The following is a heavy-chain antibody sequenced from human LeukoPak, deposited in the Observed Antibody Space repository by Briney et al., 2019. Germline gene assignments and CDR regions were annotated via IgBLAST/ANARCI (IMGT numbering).Heavy chain of an antibody. CDR2: ISGSGGST. CDR3: AKEGHMVRGVTTFDY. D-gene: IGHD3-10*01. Sequence: GGSLRLSCAASGFTFSSYAMSWVRQAPGKGLEWVSAISGSGGSTYYADPVKGRFTISRDNSKNTLYLQMNSLRAEDTAVYYCAKEGHMVRGVTTFDYWGQGTLVTVSS. CDR1: GFTFSSYA. V-gene: IGHV3-23*01. J-gene: IGHJ4*02.